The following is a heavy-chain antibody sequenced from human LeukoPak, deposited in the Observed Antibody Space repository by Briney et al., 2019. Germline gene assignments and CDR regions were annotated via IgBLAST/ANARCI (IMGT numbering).Heavy chain of an antibody. J-gene: IGHJ3*02. CDR2: ISYDGSNK. V-gene: IGHV3-30*03. Sequence: GGSLRLSCAASGFTFSSYGMHWVRQAPGKGLEWVAVISYDGSNKYYADSVKGRFTISRDNSKNTLYLHMNSLRAEDTAVYYCVLYGDYESPDGFDIWGQGTMVTVSS. CDR3: VLYGDYESPDGFDI. D-gene: IGHD4-17*01. CDR1: GFTFSSYG.